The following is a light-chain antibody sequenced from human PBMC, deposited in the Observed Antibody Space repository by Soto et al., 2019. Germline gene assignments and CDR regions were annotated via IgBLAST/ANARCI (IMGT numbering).Light chain of an antibody. CDR2: NNN. Sequence: QAVVMQPPSVSGAPGQRVTISCTGTSSNIGAGYDVHWYQQLPGKAPKLLIYNNNNRPSGFPARFSASKSGTSASLAITGLQAEDEADYYCQSYDTSLSASVFGGGTQLTVL. CDR3: QSYDTSLSASV. V-gene: IGLV1-40*01. CDR1: SSNIGAGYD. J-gene: IGLJ2*01.